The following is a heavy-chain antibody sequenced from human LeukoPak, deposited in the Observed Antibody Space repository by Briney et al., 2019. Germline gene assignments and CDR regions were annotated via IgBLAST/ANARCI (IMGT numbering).Heavy chain of an antibody. V-gene: IGHV3-30-3*01. D-gene: IGHD2-21*01. CDR3: ARERQDTILHSGAFDI. CDR2: IASDGSHT. CDR1: GFTFSTYF. J-gene: IGHJ3*02. Sequence: GGSLRLSCAASGFTFSTYFMHWVRQAPGKGLEWVADIASDGSHTFYVESVKGRFTISRDNSKNTLYLQINSLRAEDTAVYFCARERQDTILHSGAFDIWGQGTMVTVSS.